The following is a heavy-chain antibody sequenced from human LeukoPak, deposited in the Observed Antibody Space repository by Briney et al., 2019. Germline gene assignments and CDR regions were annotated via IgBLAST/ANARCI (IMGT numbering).Heavy chain of an antibody. CDR2: INHSGST. CDR3: ASQQAPYYYGSGSYWGYYFDY. V-gene: IGHV4-34*01. CDR1: GGSFSGYY. D-gene: IGHD3-10*01. J-gene: IGHJ4*02. Sequence: PSETLSLTCAVYGGSFSGYYWSWIRQPPGKGLEWIGEINHSGSTNYNPSLKSRVTISVDTSKSQFSLKLSSVTAADTAVYYCASQQAPYYYGSGSYWGYYFDYWGQGTLVTVSS.